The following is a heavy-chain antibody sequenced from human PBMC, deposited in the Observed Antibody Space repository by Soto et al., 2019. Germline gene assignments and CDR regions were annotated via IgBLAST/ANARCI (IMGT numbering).Heavy chain of an antibody. D-gene: IGHD3-10*01. CDR1: GFSLTTSGMC. Sequence: SGPTLVNPTQTLTLTCTFSGFSLTTSGMCVSWIRQPPGKALEWLARIDWNDDKYYSTSLQTRLTISKDTSKNQVVLTMTNIDPVDTATYYCARIVYHGSGSYHRFFDSWGQGTLVTV. J-gene: IGHJ4*02. V-gene: IGHV2-70*11. CDR3: ARIVYHGSGSYHRFFDS. CDR2: IDWNDDK.